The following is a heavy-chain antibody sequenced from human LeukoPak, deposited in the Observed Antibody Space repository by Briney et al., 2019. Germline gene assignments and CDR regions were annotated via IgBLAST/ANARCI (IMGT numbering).Heavy chain of an antibody. Sequence: SETLSLTCTVSGGSISSSSYYWGWIRQPPGKGLEWIGHLYRSGSTYYNPSLKSRVTMSLDTSKNQFFLDLTSVTAADTAVFYCARVNWVIDYWGQGILVTVSS. CDR3: ARVNWVIDY. J-gene: IGHJ4*02. V-gene: IGHV4-39*07. CDR1: GGSISSSSYY. D-gene: IGHD7-27*01. CDR2: LYRSGST.